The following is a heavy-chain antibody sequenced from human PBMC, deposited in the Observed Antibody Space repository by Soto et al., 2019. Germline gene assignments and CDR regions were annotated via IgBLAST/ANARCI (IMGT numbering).Heavy chain of an antibody. CDR2: MNPPTGKT. CDR1: GYSLNSND. D-gene: IGHD3-3*01. Sequence: QVQLVQSGAEVKKPGDSVKVSCKASGYSLNSNDINWVRQAPGQRLEWMGWMNPPTGKTGYAQKFQGGVAMTRNTSIGTAYMELTGLTSEDTAVYYCARGVSRSLLLIGPNAVKDDFWRGFSDHWGQGTLVTVSS. CDR3: ARGVSRSLLLIGPNAVKDDFWRGFSDH. J-gene: IGHJ4*02. V-gene: IGHV1-8*01.